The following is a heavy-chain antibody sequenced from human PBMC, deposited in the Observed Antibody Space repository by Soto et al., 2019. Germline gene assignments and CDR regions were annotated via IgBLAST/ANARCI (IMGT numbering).Heavy chain of an antibody. D-gene: IGHD6-13*01. CDR3: ARDWNSSSWPGMDV. Sequence: QVQLVQSGAEVKKPGASVKVSCKASGYTFTSYAMHWVRQAPGQRLEWMGWINAGNGNTKYSQKFQGRVTITRDTSASTAYMELSSLRSEDTAVYYCARDWNSSSWPGMDVWGQGTTVTVSS. CDR1: GYTFTSYA. J-gene: IGHJ6*02. CDR2: INAGNGNT. V-gene: IGHV1-3*01.